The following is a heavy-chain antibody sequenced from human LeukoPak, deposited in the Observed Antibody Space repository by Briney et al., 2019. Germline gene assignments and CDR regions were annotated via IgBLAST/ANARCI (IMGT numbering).Heavy chain of an antibody. D-gene: IGHD6-6*01. V-gene: IGHV3-7*01. Sequence: PGGSLRLSCAASGFSFSSHWMSWVRQAPGKGLEWVANIKEDGSEKYYVESVKGRFTISRDNAKNSLYLQMNSLRAEDTAVCYCAREGSSSSYFDYWGQGTLVTVSS. CDR1: GFSFSSHW. CDR2: IKEDGSEK. J-gene: IGHJ4*02. CDR3: AREGSSSSYFDY.